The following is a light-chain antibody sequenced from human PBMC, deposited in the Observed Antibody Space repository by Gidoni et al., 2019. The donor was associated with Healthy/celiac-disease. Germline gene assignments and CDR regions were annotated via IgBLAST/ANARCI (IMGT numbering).Light chain of an antibody. CDR3: QQYNSYSPG. Sequence: DIQMTQSPSTLSASVGDRVTITCRASQSISSWLAWYQQKPGKAPKLLIYKASSVESGVPSRFSGSGSGTEFTLTISSLQPDDFATYYCQQYNSYSPGFGGGTKVEIK. J-gene: IGKJ4*01. CDR2: KAS. V-gene: IGKV1-5*03. CDR1: QSISSW.